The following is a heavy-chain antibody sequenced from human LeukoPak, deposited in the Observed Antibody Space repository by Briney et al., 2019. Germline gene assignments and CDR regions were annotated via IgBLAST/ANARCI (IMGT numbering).Heavy chain of an antibody. Sequence: SVKVSCKASGGTFSSYAISWVRQAPGQGLEWMGRIIPILGIANYAQKFQGRVTITADKSTSTAYMELSSLRSEDTAVYYCARAWGNTAMDLYYYYGMDVWGQGTTVTVSS. V-gene: IGHV1-69*04. CDR1: GGTFSSYA. J-gene: IGHJ6*02. D-gene: IGHD5-18*01. CDR3: ARAWGNTAMDLYYYYGMDV. CDR2: IIPILGIA.